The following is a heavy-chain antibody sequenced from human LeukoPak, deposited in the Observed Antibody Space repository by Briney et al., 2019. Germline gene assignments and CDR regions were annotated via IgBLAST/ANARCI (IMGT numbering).Heavy chain of an antibody. Sequence: SETLSLTCTVSGGSISSYYWSWIRQPPGKGLEWIGYIYYSGSTNYNPSLKSRVTISVDTSKNQFSLKLSSVTAADTAVYYCARPMYSSSWSDRDAFDIWGQGTMVTVSS. V-gene: IGHV4-59*08. CDR1: GGSISSYY. CDR2: IYYSGST. CDR3: ARPMYSSSWSDRDAFDI. D-gene: IGHD6-13*01. J-gene: IGHJ3*02.